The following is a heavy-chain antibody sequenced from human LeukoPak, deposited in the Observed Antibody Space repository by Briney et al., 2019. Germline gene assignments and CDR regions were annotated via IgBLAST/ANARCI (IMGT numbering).Heavy chain of an antibody. CDR1: GFTFSSYA. J-gene: IGHJ6*03. Sequence: GGSLRLSCAASGFTFSSYAMSWVRQAPGKGLEWVSAISGSGGSTYYADSVKGRFTISRDNSKNTLYLQMNSLRAEDTAVYYCAKGGYYDSSGYPTEYYMDVWGKGTTVTVSS. CDR3: AKGGYYDSSGYPTEYYMDV. V-gene: IGHV3-23*01. CDR2: ISGSGGST. D-gene: IGHD3-22*01.